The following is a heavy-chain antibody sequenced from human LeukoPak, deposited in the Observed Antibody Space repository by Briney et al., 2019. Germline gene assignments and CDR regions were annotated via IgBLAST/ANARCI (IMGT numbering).Heavy chain of an antibody. CDR2: ITASGTAM. J-gene: IGHJ4*02. Sequence: PGGSLRLSCAASGFTFNNYAMNWVRQAPGKGLEWVSHITASGTAMFYADSVKGRFTISRDNAKNSLYLQMNSLRDEDTAVYYCASSGSYRFDYWGQGTRVTVSS. CDR1: GFTFNNYA. V-gene: IGHV3-48*02. D-gene: IGHD1-26*01. CDR3: ASSGSYRFDY.